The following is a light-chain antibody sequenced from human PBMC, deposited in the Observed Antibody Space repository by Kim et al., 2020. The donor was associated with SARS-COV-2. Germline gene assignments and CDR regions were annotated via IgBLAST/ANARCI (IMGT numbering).Light chain of an antibody. J-gene: IGLJ3*02. CDR3: AAWDDSLNGWV. V-gene: IGLV1-44*01. CDR1: SSNIGGNT. Sequence: GQRVTISCSGSSSNIGGNTVNWYQQIPGTAPKLLIYSNNQRPSGVPDRFSGSKSGTAASLAISGLQSEDEADYYCAAWDDSLNGWVFGGGTQLTVL. CDR2: SNN.